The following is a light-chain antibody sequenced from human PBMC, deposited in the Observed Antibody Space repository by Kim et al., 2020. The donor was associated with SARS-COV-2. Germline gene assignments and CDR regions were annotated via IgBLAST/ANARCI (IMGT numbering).Light chain of an antibody. Sequence: GQSITISCTGTSSDVGGYNYVSWYQQHRGKAPKLMIYDVGKRPSGVSNRFSGSKSGNTASLTISGLQAEDEADYYCSSYTSSSTYVFGTGTKVTVL. J-gene: IGLJ1*01. CDR2: DVG. CDR1: SSDVGGYNY. V-gene: IGLV2-14*04. CDR3: SSYTSSSTYV.